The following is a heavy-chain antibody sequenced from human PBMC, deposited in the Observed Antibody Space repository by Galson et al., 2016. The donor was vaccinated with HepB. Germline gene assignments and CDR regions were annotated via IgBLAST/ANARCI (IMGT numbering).Heavy chain of an antibody. D-gene: IGHD3-16*02. J-gene: IGHJ4*02. CDR3: AKGRPGYTRYGPDY. Sequence: SLRLSCAASGFTFSTYPMSWVRQTPGEGLQWVSSIINHGGTTYYADSVKGRFTISRDNSKNTLYLQLNSLRDEGTAFYYCAKGRPGYTRYGPDYWGQGTRVTVSS. V-gene: IGHV3-23*01. CDR1: GFTFSTYP. CDR2: IINHGGTT.